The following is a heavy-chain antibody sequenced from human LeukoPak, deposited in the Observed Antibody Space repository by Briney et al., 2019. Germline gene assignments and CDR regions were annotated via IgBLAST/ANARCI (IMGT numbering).Heavy chain of an antibody. Sequence: ASVKVSCKASGYIFTGYYMYWVRQAPGQGLEWMGWINPNSGGTNYAQKFQGRVTMTRDTSISTAYMELSRLRSDDTAVYYCARDRGGSSGWANYYYYYYMDVWGKGTTVTVSS. CDR3: ARDRGGSSGWANYYYYYYMDV. J-gene: IGHJ6*03. CDR1: GYIFTGYY. D-gene: IGHD6-19*01. CDR2: INPNSGGT. V-gene: IGHV1-2*02.